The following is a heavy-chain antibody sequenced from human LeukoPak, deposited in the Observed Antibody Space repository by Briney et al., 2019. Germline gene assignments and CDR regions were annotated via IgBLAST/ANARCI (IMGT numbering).Heavy chain of an antibody. D-gene: IGHD1-26*01. J-gene: IGHJ4*02. Sequence: GGSLRLSCAASGFTFSSYWMHWVRQTPGKGLVWVSRIKSDGSTIYADSVKGRFTISRDNAKKSLYLQMHSLRAEDTAFYHCARVKGEGAHFDYWGQGTLVTVSS. CDR2: IKSDGST. V-gene: IGHV3-74*01. CDR1: GFTFSSYW. CDR3: ARVKGEGAHFDY.